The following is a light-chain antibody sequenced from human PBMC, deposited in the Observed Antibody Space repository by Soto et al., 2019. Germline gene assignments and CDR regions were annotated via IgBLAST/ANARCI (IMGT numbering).Light chain of an antibody. CDR3: SSYTSRSTRYI. Sequence: QSALTQPASVSGAPGQSITITCTGSSSDVGGYNYVSWYQQHPGKAPKIMIYAFSIRPSVVSNRFSGSNSGNTASLTITGIQAEEEANYYCSSYTSRSTRYIVGTGTKVTVL. CDR1: SSDVGGYNY. J-gene: IGLJ1*01. CDR2: AFS. V-gene: IGLV2-14*01.